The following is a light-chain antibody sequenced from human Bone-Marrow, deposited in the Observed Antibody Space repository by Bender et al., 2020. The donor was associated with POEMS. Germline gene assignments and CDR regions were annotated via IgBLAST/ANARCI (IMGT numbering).Light chain of an antibody. CDR3: CSYVGVGF. CDR2: EGN. V-gene: IGLV2-23*01. Sequence: QSALTQPASVSGSPGQSISISCTGASSAFGSLDLVAWYQQHPDKAPKLMIYEGNKRPSGIPERFSGSKSGNTASLTISGLQAEDEADYYCCSYVGVGFFGGGTTVTVL. CDR1: SSAFGSLDL. J-gene: IGLJ1*01.